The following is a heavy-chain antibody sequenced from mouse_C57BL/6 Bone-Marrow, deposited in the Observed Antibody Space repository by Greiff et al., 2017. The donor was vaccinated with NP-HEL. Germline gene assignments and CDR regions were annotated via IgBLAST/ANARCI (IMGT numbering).Heavy chain of an antibody. Sequence: QVQLQQPGAELVKPGASVKLSCKASGYTFTSYWMQWVKQRPGQGLEWIGEIDPYDSYTNYNQKFKGKATLTVDTSSSTAYMQLSSLTSEDSAVYYCARNYYGRRDFDYWGQGTTLTVSS. J-gene: IGHJ2*01. D-gene: IGHD1-1*01. CDR3: ARNYYGRRDFDY. CDR1: GYTFTSYW. V-gene: IGHV1-50*01. CDR2: IDPYDSYT.